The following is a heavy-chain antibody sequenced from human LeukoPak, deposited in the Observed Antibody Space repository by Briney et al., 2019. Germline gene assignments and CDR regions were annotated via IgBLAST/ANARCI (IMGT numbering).Heavy chain of an antibody. J-gene: IGHJ6*02. CDR2: ISGSGGST. CDR1: GSTFSSYA. CDR3: AKDPYGDYNYYYYGMDV. Sequence: GGSLRLSCAASGSTFSSYAMSWVRQAPGKGLEWVSAISGSGGSTYYADSVKGRFTISRDNSKNTLYLQMNSLRAEDTAVYYCAKDPYGDYNYYYYGMDVWGQGTTVTVSS. D-gene: IGHD4-17*01. V-gene: IGHV3-23*01.